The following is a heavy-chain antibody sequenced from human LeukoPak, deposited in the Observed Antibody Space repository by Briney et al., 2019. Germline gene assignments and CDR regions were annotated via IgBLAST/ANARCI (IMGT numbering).Heavy chain of an antibody. CDR3: ARAPPRCDYGDYCYYYGMDV. Sequence: EPGGSLRLSCAASGFTFNTYIMNWVRQAPGKGLEWIGSIYYSGSTYYNPSLKSRVTISVDTSKNQFSLKLSSVTAADTAVYYCARAPPRCDYGDYCYYYGMDVWGQGTTVTVSS. V-gene: IGHV4-39*07. D-gene: IGHD4-17*01. CDR2: IYYSGST. J-gene: IGHJ6*02. CDR1: GFTFNTYI.